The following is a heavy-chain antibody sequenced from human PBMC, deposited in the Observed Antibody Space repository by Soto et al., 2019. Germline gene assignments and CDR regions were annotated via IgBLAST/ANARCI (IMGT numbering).Heavy chain of an antibody. D-gene: IGHD3-22*01. V-gene: IGHV3-21*01. CDR1: GFTFSSYS. Sequence: EVQLVESGGGLVKPGGSLRLSCAASGFTFSSYSMNWVRQAPGKGLEWVSSISSSSSYIYYADSVKGRFTISRDNAKNSLYLQMNSLRAEDTAVYYCARGGYYDSSGYYSPGDYYGMDVWGQGTTVTVS. J-gene: IGHJ6*02. CDR2: ISSSSSYI. CDR3: ARGGYYDSSGYYSPGDYYGMDV.